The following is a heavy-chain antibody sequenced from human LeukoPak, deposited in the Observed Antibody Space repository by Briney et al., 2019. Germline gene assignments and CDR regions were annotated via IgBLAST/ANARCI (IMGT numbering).Heavy chain of an antibody. D-gene: IGHD4-17*01. CDR1: GYTFTSYG. V-gene: IGHV1-18*01. CDR2: ISAYNGNT. J-gene: IGHJ4*02. CDR3: ARDFSTDYGDYPLDY. Sequence: ASVKVSCKASGYTFTSYGISWVRQAPGQGLEWMGWISAYNGNTNYTQKLQGRVTMTTDTSTSTAYMELRSLRSDDTAVYYCARDFSTDYGDYPLDYWGQGTLVTVSS.